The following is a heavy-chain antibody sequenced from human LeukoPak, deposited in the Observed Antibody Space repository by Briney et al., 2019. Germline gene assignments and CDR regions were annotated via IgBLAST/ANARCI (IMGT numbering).Heavy chain of an antibody. J-gene: IGHJ4*02. Sequence: PAGSLRLSCAAPGFTFSSYAMHWVRQAPGKGLEWVAVISYDGSNKYYADSVKGRFTISRDNSKNTLYLQMNGLRAEDTAVYYCARDAQQLGYFDYWGQGTLVTVSS. CDR2: ISYDGSNK. D-gene: IGHD6-13*01. CDR3: ARDAQQLGYFDY. V-gene: IGHV3-30-3*01. CDR1: GFTFSSYA.